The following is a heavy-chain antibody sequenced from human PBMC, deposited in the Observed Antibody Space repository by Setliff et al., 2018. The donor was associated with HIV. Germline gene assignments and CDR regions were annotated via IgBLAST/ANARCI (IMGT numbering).Heavy chain of an antibody. CDR1: GESFSRYY. J-gene: IGHJ4*02. Sequence: PSETLSLTCAVYGESFSRYYFTWIRQAPGRGLEWIGEINHSAFTKYNPSLASRVTMSIDTSKNQFSLLLSSVTAADTAMYFCARRPGGITRARLDNWGQGTPVTSPQ. CDR3: ARRPGGITRARLDN. D-gene: IGHD3-16*01. V-gene: IGHV4-34*01. CDR2: INHSAFT.